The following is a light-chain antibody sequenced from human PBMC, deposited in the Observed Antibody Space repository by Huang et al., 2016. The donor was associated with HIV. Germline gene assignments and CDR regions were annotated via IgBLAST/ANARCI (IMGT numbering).Light chain of an antibody. CDR1: QHLGSN. V-gene: IGKV3D-15*01. J-gene: IGKJ1*01. CDR2: YAS. CDR3: QQYNKWPRT. Sequence: DILMTQSPVTLSVPPVERATLSCRASQHLGSNLAWYQRKHGHPPRLLIYYASTRATGAPARFSSSGSKTDFNLTIDSLQSEDSALYFCQQYNKWPRTFGQGTKLEIK.